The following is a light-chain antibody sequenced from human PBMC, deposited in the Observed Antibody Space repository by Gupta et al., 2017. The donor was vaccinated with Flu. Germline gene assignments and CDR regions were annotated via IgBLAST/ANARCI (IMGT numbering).Light chain of an antibody. CDR2: WAS. CDR1: QSLLYTSNNKNN. CDR3: HQEHNNPPT. J-gene: IGKJ1*01. Sequence: DIVMTQSPDSLAVSLGERATINCKSSQSLLYTSNNKNNLAWYQQKPGQPPQLLIYWASTRESGVPDPFSGSGSGRAFTLTIISLLAQDVAVSYCHQEHNNPPTFGPGTKVEIK. V-gene: IGKV4-1*01.